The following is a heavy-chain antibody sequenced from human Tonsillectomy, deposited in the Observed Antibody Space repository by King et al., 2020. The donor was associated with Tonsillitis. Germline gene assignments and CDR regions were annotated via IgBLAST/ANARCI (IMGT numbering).Heavy chain of an antibody. D-gene: IGHD3-22*01. V-gene: IGHV3-73*02. CDR1: GFTFSGST. J-gene: IGHJ3*02. CDR2: IRSTTYNYAT. CDR3: TRPGTNIVVEDAFDI. Sequence: VQLVESGGDLVQPGGSLRVSCAASGFTFSGSTIHWVRQAPGKRLEWVGRIRSTTYNYATTYAASVKGRFTISRDDSKNTAYLQMNSVKTEDTAVYYCTRPGTNIVVEDAFDIWGQGTMVTVSS.